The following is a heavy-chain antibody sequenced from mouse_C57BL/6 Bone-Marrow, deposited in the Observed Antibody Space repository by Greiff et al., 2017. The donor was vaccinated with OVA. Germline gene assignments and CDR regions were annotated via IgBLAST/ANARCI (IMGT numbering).Heavy chain of an antibody. D-gene: IGHD2-5*01. CDR1: GYTFTDYY. Sequence: VQLQQSGPVLVKPGASVKMSCKASGYTFTDYYMNWVKQSHGKSLEWIGVINPYNGGTSYNQKFKGKATLTVDKSSSTAYMELNSLTSEDSAVYYCARPLYYSNYVCDYWGQGTTLTVSS. CDR2: INPYNGGT. CDR3: ARPLYYSNYVCDY. J-gene: IGHJ2*01. V-gene: IGHV1-19*01.